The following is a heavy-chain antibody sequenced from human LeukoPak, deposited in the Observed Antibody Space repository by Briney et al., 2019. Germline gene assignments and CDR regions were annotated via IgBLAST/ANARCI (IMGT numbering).Heavy chain of an antibody. CDR2: IIPIFGTA. CDR1: GGTFSSYA. J-gene: IGHJ3*01. Sequence: ASVKVSCKASGGTFSSYAISWVRQAPGQGLEWMGGIIPIFGTANYAQKFQGRVTITADKSTSTAYMELSSLRSEDTAVYYCARRRPILTGYYDAFDVWGQGTMVTVSS. V-gene: IGHV1-69*06. D-gene: IGHD3-9*01. CDR3: ARRRPILTGYYDAFDV.